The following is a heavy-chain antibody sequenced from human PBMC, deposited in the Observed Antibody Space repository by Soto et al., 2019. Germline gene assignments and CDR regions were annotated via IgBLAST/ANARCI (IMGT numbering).Heavy chain of an antibody. Sequence: HITLKESGPTLVKPTQTLTLTCIFSGFSFSADGVGVGWIRQPPGKTLEWLALIYGDDDTRYRPSLKSRLTTTKDSSKNQVVLTMTNMDPLDTATYYCAHAFGGTSWPNDAFDVWGQGTVVTVSS. CDR2: IYGDDDT. CDR1: GFSFSADGVG. V-gene: IGHV2-5*02. D-gene: IGHD3-16*01. CDR3: AHAFGGTSWPNDAFDV. J-gene: IGHJ3*01.